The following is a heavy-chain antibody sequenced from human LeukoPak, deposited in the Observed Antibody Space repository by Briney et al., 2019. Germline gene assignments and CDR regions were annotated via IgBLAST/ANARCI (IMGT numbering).Heavy chain of an antibody. J-gene: IGHJ4*02. V-gene: IGHV4-59*01. CDR3: ASGGGYDPFDY. CDR1: SGSISNYY. Sequence: SETLSLTCTVSSGSISNYYWTWIRQPPGKGLEWIGYVYYSGSTNYNPSLKSRVTISVDTSKNQFSLKLNSVTAADTAVYYCASGGGYDPFDYWGQGTLVTVSS. D-gene: IGHD5-12*01. CDR2: VYYSGST.